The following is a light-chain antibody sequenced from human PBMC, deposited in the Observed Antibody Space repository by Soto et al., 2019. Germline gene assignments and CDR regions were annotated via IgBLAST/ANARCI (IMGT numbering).Light chain of an antibody. CDR3: QQFDDYPFP. J-gene: IGKJ3*01. CDR2: DAS. CDR1: QGISSA. V-gene: IGKV1D-13*01. Sequence: AIQLTQSPSSLSASVGDSVTITCRASQGISSALAWYQQKPGRAPKLLIYDASSLDSGVPSRFSGRRSGTDFTLTVSSLQPEYFGTYYVQQFDDYPFPFGPGTKVDIK.